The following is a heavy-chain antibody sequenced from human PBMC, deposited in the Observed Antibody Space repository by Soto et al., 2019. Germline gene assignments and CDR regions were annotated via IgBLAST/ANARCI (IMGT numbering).Heavy chain of an antibody. J-gene: IGHJ5*02. V-gene: IGHV1-3*01. CDR1: GGTFSSYA. CDR2: INAGNGNT. Sequence: GASVKVSCKASGGTFSSYAISWVRQAPGQGLEWMGRINAGNGNTKYSQKFQGRVTITRDTSASTAYMELSSLRSEDTAVYYCAREHLGDIVVVVAALGFDPWGQGTLVTVSS. CDR3: AREHLGDIVVVVAALGFDP. D-gene: IGHD2-15*01.